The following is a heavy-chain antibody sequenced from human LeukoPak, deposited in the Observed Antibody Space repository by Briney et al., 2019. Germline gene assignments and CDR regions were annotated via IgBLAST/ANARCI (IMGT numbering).Heavy chain of an antibody. J-gene: IGHJ4*02. D-gene: IGHD6-19*01. Sequence: SETLSLTCAVSGGSISSGGYSWSWIRQPPGKGLEWIGYIYHSGSTYYNPSLKSRVTISVDRSKNQFSLKLSSVTAADTAVYYCASSGWYGITFDYWGQGTLVTVSS. CDR1: GGSISSGGYS. CDR3: ASSGWYGITFDY. V-gene: IGHV4-30-2*01. CDR2: IYHSGST.